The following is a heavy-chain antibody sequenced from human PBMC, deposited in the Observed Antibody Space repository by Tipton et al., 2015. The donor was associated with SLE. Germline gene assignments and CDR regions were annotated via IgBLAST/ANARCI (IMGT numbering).Heavy chain of an antibody. Sequence: TLSLTCTVPSDSITSSSYHWGWIRQPPGKGLEWVGNLFYGGTTSYSPSLKSRVTISVDTSKNQFSLNLRSVTAADTAVYYCARQRMGAFDFWGPGTLVTVSS. CDR3: ARQRMGAFDF. J-gene: IGHJ4*02. CDR2: LFYGGTT. D-gene: IGHD3-16*01. V-gene: IGHV4-39*07. CDR1: SDSITSSSYH.